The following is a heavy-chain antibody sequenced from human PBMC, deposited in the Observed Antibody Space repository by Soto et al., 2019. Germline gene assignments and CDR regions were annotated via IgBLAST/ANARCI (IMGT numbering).Heavy chain of an antibody. CDR2: IHYSGSI. D-gene: IGHD4-17*01. CDR1: GGSISTDHYH. V-gene: IGHV4-30-4*01. Sequence: QVQLQESGPGLVRPSQTLSLTCTVSGGSISTDHYHWTWIRQAPGKGLEWIGDIHYSGSIQFNPSLQSRVSMSVDTSKNLFSRRLSSVTAADTAVYFCAREDDGVDRDYYGLDVWGQGTTVTVSS. CDR3: AREDDGVDRDYYGLDV. J-gene: IGHJ6*02.